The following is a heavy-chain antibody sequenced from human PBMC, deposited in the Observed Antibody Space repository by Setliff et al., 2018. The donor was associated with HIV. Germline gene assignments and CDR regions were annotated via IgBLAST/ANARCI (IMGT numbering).Heavy chain of an antibody. CDR1: GYTLTGYY. Sequence: GASVKVSCKASGYTLTGYYMHWVRQAPGQGLEWMGWINPNSGGTNYAQKFQGWVTMTRDTSISTAYMELSRLRSDDTAVYYCAREGTVTTPQYYYYYMDVWGKGTTVTVSS. D-gene: IGHD4-17*01. J-gene: IGHJ6*03. V-gene: IGHV1-2*04. CDR2: INPNSGGT. CDR3: AREGTVTTPQYYYYYMDV.